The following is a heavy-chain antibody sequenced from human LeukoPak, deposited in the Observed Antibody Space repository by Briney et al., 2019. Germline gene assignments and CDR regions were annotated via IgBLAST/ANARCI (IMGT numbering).Heavy chain of an antibody. Sequence: SETLSLTCSVSDDSINSNYWSWIRQPPGKGLEWIGYLYNSGGTNYNPSLKSRVTISVDTSKTQFSLRLSSVTAADTAVYYCARRSDADWYFDVWGRGTMVTVSS. V-gene: IGHV4-59*08. J-gene: IGHJ2*01. D-gene: IGHD1-26*01. CDR1: DDSINSNY. CDR3: ARRSDADWYFDV. CDR2: LYNSGGT.